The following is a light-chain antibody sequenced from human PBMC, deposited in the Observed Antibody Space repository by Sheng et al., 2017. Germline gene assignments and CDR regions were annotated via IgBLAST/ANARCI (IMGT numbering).Light chain of an antibody. Sequence: TVMTQSPATLSVSPGERATLSCRASQSVSSNLAWYQQKPGQAPRLLIYGAYTRATGIPARFSGSGSGTEFTLTISSLQSEDFAVYYCQQYNNWPLTFGGGTKVEIK. CDR1: QSVSSN. CDR3: QQYNNWPLT. V-gene: IGKV3-15*01. J-gene: IGKJ4*01. CDR2: GAY.